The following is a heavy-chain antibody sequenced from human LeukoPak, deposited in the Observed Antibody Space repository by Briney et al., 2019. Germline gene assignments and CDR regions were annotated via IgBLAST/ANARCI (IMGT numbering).Heavy chain of an antibody. CDR3: ARRGIFGVVIPRGTPYYYYGMDV. Sequence: PGGSLRLSCAASGFTFSSYAMHWVRETPGKGLEWVAVISYDGSNKYYADSVKGRFTISRDNSKNTLYLQMNSLRAEDTAAYYCARRGIFGVVIPRGTPYYYYGMDVWGQGTTVTVSS. CDR1: GFTFSSYA. D-gene: IGHD3-3*01. V-gene: IGHV3-30-3*01. CDR2: ISYDGSNK. J-gene: IGHJ6*02.